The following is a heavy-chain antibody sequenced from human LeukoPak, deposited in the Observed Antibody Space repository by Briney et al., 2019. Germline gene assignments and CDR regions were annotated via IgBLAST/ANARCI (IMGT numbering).Heavy chain of an antibody. CDR2: IYSGSSA. CDR1: GFTFSDYY. J-gene: IGHJ1*01. CDR3: ATGGDHPY. D-gene: IGHD2-21*02. Sequence: PRGSLRLSCAASGFTFSDYYMSWVRQAPGKGLEWVSVIYSGSSADYADSVKGRFTISRDNSKNTLYLQMNSLRAEDTAVYYCATGGDHPYWGPGTLVTVSS. V-gene: IGHV3-53*01.